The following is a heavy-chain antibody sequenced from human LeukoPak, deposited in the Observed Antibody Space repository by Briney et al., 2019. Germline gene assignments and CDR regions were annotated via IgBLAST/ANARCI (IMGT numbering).Heavy chain of an antibody. J-gene: IGHJ3*02. D-gene: IGHD5-24*01. CDR1: GFTFSSYW. V-gene: IGHV3-7*01. CDR2: IKQDGSGK. Sequence: GGSLRLSCAASGFTFSSYWMSWVRQAPGKGLEWVANIKQDGSGKYYVDSVKGRFTISRDNAKNSLYLQMNSLRAEDTAVYYCAREPTIGEMATISDAFDIWGQGTMVTVSS. CDR3: AREPTIGEMATISDAFDI.